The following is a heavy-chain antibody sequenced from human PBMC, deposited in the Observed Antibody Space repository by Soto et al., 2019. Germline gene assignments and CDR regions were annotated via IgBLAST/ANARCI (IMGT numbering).Heavy chain of an antibody. CDR3: AKDPLGYCSGGSCSDI. D-gene: IGHD2-15*01. Sequence: GSLRLSCAASGFTFSSYAMSWVRQAPGKGLEWVSAISGSGGSTYYADSVKGRFTISRDNSKNTLYLQMNSLRAEDTAVYYCAKDPLGYCSGGSCSDIWGQGTMVTVSS. J-gene: IGHJ3*02. V-gene: IGHV3-23*01. CDR2: ISGSGGST. CDR1: GFTFSSYA.